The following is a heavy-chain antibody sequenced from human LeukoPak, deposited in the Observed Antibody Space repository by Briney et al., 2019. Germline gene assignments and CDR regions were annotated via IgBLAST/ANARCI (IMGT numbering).Heavy chain of an antibody. Sequence: GGSVRLSCAASGFTFSSYAMSWVRQAPGKGLEWVSAISGSGGSTYYADSVKGRFTISRDNSKNTLYLQMNSLRAEDTAVYYCAKGGYYYGSGRSYYFDYWGQGTLVTVSS. CDR2: ISGSGGST. J-gene: IGHJ4*02. V-gene: IGHV3-23*01. CDR1: GFTFSSYA. D-gene: IGHD3-10*01. CDR3: AKGGYYYGSGRSYYFDY.